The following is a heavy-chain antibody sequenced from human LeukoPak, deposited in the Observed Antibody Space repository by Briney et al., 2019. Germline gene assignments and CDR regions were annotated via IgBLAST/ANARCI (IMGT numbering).Heavy chain of an antibody. CDR1: GGSISSGDYY. J-gene: IGHJ6*03. CDR3: ARLGYCSSTSCSPYYYYYMDV. V-gene: IGHV4-30-4*01. CDR2: IYYSGST. D-gene: IGHD2-2*01. Sequence: SETLSLTCTVSGGSISSGDYYWSWIRQPPGKGLEWIGYIYYSGSTYYNPSLKSRVTISVDTSKNQFSLKLSSVTAADTAVYYCARLGYCSSTSCSPYYYYYMDVWGKGTTVTVSS.